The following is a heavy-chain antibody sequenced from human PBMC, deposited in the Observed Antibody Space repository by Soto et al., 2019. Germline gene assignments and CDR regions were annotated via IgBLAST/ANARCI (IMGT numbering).Heavy chain of an antibody. D-gene: IGHD3-16*02. CDR3: AKDSRITFGGVIDY. V-gene: IGHV3-23*01. J-gene: IGHJ4*02. Sequence: EVQLLESGGGLVQPGRSLGLSCAASGFNFKNSGMTWVRQAPGKGLEWVSSVDDGGSGTYYADSVKGRFTISRDNSKNTLYLQMNSLRAEDTAVYYCAKDSRITFGGVIDYWGQGTLVTVSS. CDR2: VDDGGSGT. CDR1: GFNFKNSG.